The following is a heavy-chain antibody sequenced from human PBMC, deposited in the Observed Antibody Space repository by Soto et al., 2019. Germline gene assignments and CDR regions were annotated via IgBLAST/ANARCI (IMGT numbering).Heavy chain of an antibody. J-gene: IGHJ5*01. V-gene: IGHV1-18*01. CDR1: GYTYISYG. CDR3: ARDTNINYRAYNWFDA. CDR2: ISPYNGNT. Sequence: ASVKVSCKASGYTYISYGISWVRQAPGQGLEWMGRISPYNGNTNYAQKLQGRVTMTTDTSTSTAYMELRSLRSDDTDVYYCARDTNINYRAYNWFDAWGQGTLVTVSS. D-gene: IGHD4-4*01.